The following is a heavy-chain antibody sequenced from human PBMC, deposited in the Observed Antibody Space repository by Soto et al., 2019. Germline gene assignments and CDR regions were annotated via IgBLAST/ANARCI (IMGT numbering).Heavy chain of an antibody. CDR1: GFTFSSYG. CDR2: ISGSSSMI. CDR3: ARDLNPRQEMLYALLGY. V-gene: IGHV3-48*01. J-gene: IGHJ4*02. Sequence: DVQLVESGGGLVQPGGSLRLSCAASGFTFSSYGMNWVRQAPGKGLEWVSYISGSSSMIYYADSVKGRFTISRDNAKNSLYLQMNSLSAEDTAVYYCARDLNPRQEMLYALLGYWGQGTLVTVSS. D-gene: IGHD2-8*01.